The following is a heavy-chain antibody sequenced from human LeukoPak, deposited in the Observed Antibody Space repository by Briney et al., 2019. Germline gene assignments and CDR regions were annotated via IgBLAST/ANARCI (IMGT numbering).Heavy chain of an antibody. CDR2: IYTSGST. J-gene: IGHJ4*02. D-gene: IGHD1-26*01. CDR1: GGSISSYY. CDR3: ARDLVGATWYYFDY. V-gene: IGHV4-4*07. Sequence: SETLSLTCTVSGGSISSYYWSWIRQPAGKGLEWIGRIYTSGSTNYNPSLKSRVTMSVDTSKNQFSLKLSSVTAADTAVYYCARDLVGATWYYFDYWGQGTLVIVSS.